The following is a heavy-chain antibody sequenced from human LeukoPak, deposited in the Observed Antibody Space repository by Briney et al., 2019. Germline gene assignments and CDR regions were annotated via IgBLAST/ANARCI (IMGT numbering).Heavy chain of an antibody. Sequence: KPSETLSLTCTVSGGSISTFFWTWIRQSAGKGLEWIGRIYTGTTYYNPSLESRATISVDTSNNRFSLKLTSLTAEDTAVYYCARGSPSGYSGYDWGQGTLVTVSS. CDR1: GGSISTFF. CDR2: IYTGTT. V-gene: IGHV4-4*07. J-gene: IGHJ4*02. CDR3: ARGSPSGYSGYD. D-gene: IGHD5-12*01.